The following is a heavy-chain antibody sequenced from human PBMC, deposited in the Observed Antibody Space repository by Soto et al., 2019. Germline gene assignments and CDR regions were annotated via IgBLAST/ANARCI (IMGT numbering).Heavy chain of an antibody. J-gene: IGHJ1*01. D-gene: IGHD6-13*01. CDR1: GYIFIDYW. V-gene: IGHV5-51*01. Sequence: SGESLKISCKASGYIFIDYWIGWVRQMPGKGLEWMGIVYPRDSDTRYSPSFQGQVTISADKSISTAYLQWSSLKASDTAMYYCASGGIAAAAPRWEYFQHWGQGTLVTVSS. CDR2: VYPRDSDT. CDR3: ASGGIAAAAPRWEYFQH.